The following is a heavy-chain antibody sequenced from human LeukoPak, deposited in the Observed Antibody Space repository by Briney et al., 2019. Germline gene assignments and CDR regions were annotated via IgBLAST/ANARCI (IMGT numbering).Heavy chain of an antibody. CDR3: AKFSGTIETIDY. D-gene: IGHD1-1*01. V-gene: IGHV3-30*02. Sequence: GGSLRLSCAASGFPFSSYAMHSVRQAPGKGLEWVAFIRYDGSNKYYADSVKGRLTISRDNSKNTLYLQMNSLRAEDTAVYYCAKFSGTIETIDYWGQGTLVTVSS. CDR1: GFPFSSYA. J-gene: IGHJ4*02. CDR2: IRYDGSNK.